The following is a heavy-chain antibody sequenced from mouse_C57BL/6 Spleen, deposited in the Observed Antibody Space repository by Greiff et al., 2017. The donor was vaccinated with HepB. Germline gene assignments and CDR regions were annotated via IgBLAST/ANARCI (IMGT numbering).Heavy chain of an antibody. CDR2: INPYNGGT. V-gene: IGHV1-19*01. J-gene: IGHJ4*01. Sequence: EVQLQQSGPVLVKPGASVKMSCKASGYTFTDYYMNWVKQSHGKSLEWIGVINPYNGGTSYNQKFKGKAKLTVDKSSSTAYMELNSLTSEDSAVYYCARRWESNYDAMDYWGQGTSVTVSS. CDR3: ARRWESNYDAMDY. D-gene: IGHD2-5*01. CDR1: GYTFTDYY.